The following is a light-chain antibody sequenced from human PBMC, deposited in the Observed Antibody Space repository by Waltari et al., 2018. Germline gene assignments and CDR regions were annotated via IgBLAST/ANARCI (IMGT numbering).Light chain of an antibody. CDR3: KSYTSRTTLYV. CDR1: NSDVGGYHY. V-gene: IGLV2-14*01. J-gene: IGLJ1*01. CDR2: DVS. Sequence: QSALTHPASVSGSPGHSITISCTGTNSDVGGYHYVSWYQQHTGKAPKLMIYDVSKRPSGVSNRFSGSKSGNMASLTISGLQAEDEGDYYCKSYTSRTTLYVFGTGTKVTVL.